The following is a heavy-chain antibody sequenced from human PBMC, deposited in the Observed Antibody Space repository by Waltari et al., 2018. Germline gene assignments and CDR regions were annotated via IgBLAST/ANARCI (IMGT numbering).Heavy chain of an antibody. CDR3: ARGWTGWFDP. J-gene: IGHJ5*02. D-gene: IGHD2-15*01. CDR2: IYTSGRT. CDR1: GGSISSGSYY. V-gene: IGHV4-61*02. Sequence: QVQLQESGPGLVKPSQTLSLTCTVSGGSISSGSYYWSWIRQPAGKGLEWIGRIYTSGRTNYNPSLKSRVTISVDTSKNQFSLKLSSVTAADTAVYYCARGWTGWFDPWGQGTLVTVSS.